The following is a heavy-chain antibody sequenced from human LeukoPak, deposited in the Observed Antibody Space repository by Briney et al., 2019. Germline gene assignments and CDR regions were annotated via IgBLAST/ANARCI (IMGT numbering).Heavy chain of an antibody. CDR1: GYSFTNYW. CDR2: IYPGDSDT. CDR3: ARSRDSSSWSDFAY. V-gene: IGHV5-51*01. Sequence: GESPKISCKGSGYSFTNYWLGWVRQMPGKGLEWMGIIYPGDSDTRYSPSFQGQVTISADKSISAAYLQWSSLKASDTAIYYCARSRDSSSWSDFAYWGQGTLVTVSS. J-gene: IGHJ4*02. D-gene: IGHD6-13*01.